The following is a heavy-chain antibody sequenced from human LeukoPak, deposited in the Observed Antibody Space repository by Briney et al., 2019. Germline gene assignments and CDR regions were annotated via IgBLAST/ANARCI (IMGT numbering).Heavy chain of an antibody. J-gene: IGHJ6*02. CDR3: ARDLGYCDSTSCYSSGLDV. D-gene: IGHD2-2*02. Sequence: EASVTVSCKASGYTFTTYDITRVRQATGQGLEWMGWMNPNSGNTGYAQKFQGRVTMTRNTSSSTAYMELSSLRSEDTAVYYCARDLGYCDSTSCYSSGLDVWGQGTTVTVSS. V-gene: IGHV1-8*01. CDR2: MNPNSGNT. CDR1: GYTFTTYD.